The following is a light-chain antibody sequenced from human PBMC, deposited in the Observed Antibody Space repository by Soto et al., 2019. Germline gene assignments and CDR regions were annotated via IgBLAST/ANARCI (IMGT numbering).Light chain of an antibody. CDR2: ATS. J-gene: IGKJ4*01. Sequence: DIQMTQSPSFVSASVGDRVTITCRASQDISSWLVWYQQKPGKAPKLLIHATSGLQSGGPSRFGGSRSWTDFTLTISTLQSDDLATYYCQQANSFPLTFGGGTKVEIK. CDR3: QQANSFPLT. V-gene: IGKV1-12*01. CDR1: QDISSW.